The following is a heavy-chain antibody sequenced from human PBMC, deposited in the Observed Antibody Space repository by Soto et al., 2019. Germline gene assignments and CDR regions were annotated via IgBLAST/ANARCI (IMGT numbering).Heavy chain of an antibody. V-gene: IGHV3-33*01. D-gene: IGHD6-13*01. CDR2: IWYDGSNK. CDR1: GFTFSSYG. J-gene: IGHJ4*02. Sequence: GGSLRLSCAASGFTFSSYGMHWVRQAPGKGLEWVAVIWYDGSNKYYADSVKGRFTISRDNSKNTLYLQMNSLRAEDTAVYYCARDSGVRIAAAGTEDYWGQGTLVTVSS. CDR3: ARDSGVRIAAAGTEDY.